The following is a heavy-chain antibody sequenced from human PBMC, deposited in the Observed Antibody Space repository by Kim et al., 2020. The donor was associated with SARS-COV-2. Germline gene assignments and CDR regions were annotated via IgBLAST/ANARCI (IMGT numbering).Heavy chain of an antibody. CDR2: IHYTGST. V-gene: IGHV4-31*03. CDR1: GDSITSGSTH. Sequence: SETLSLTCTVSGDSITSGSTHWSWIRQHPGKGLEWIGYIHYTGSTYYNPSLKSRLTMSLDTSKNHFSLNLTSVTAADTAVYYCARVKSYGGEKSFDYWGQGALVTGSS. D-gene: IGHD4-17*01. CDR3: ARVKSYGGEKSFDY. J-gene: IGHJ4*02.